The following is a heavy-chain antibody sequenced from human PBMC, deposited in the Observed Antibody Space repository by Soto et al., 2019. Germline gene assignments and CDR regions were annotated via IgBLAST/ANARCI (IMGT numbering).Heavy chain of an antibody. Sequence: QVQLVESGGGVVQPGRSLTIFCTASGFTFKHNAMHWIRQAPAKGLEWEADISFDGSTKNYADSVKGRFTISRDNSKNTPSLQMRALKGEDTATDYCASDGIAESGPNLYDFWGQGTLVAVSS. V-gene: IGHV3-30-3*01. CDR1: GFTFKHNA. CDR2: ISFDGSTK. CDR3: ASDGIAESGPNLYDF. D-gene: IGHD6-13*01. J-gene: IGHJ4*02.